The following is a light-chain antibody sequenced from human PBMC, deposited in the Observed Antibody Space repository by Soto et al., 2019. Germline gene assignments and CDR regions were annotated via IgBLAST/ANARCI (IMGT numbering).Light chain of an antibody. CDR1: RSIGNY. CDR3: QQSYSTPYS. J-gene: IGKJ2*01. V-gene: IGKV1-39*01. Sequence: DIQLTQSPSSLSASVGDRITITCQASRSIGNYLNWYQQKPESAPKLLIYLTSSLQSGVPARFSGSGSGTDFTLTISSLQPEDFATYYCQQSYSTPYSCGQGTKVDIK. CDR2: LTS.